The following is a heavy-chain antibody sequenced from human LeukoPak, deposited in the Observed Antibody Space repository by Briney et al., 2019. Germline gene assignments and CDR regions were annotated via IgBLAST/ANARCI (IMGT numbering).Heavy chain of an antibody. J-gene: IGHJ3*02. CDR3: GGYSGYRRAFDI. D-gene: IGHD5-12*01. V-gene: IGHV3-23*01. Sequence: PGGSLRLSCAASGFTFSNAWMSWVRQAPGKGLEWVSAISGSGGSTYYADSVKGRFTISRDNSKNTLYLQMNSLRAEDTAVYYCGGYSGYRRAFDIWGQGTMVTVSS. CDR1: GFTFSNAW. CDR2: ISGSGGST.